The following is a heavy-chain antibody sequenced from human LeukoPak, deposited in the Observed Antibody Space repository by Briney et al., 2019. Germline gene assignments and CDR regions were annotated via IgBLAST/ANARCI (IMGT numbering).Heavy chain of an antibody. CDR3: ATVDGSYYFRRDAFDI. CDR1: GYTLTELS. J-gene: IGHJ3*02. D-gene: IGHD1-26*01. V-gene: IGHV1-24*01. CDR2: FDPEDGET. Sequence: ASVKVSCKVSGYTLTELSMHWVRQAPGKGLEWMGGFDPEDGETIYARKFQGRVTMTEDTSTDTAYMELSSLRSEDTAVYYCATVDGSYYFRRDAFDIWGQGTMVTVSS.